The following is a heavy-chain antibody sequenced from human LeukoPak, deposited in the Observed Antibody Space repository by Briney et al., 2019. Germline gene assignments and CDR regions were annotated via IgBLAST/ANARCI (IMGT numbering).Heavy chain of an antibody. V-gene: IGHV4-39*01. D-gene: IGHD3-22*01. Sequence: RASETLSLTCSVSDGSVSSSPFYWGWIRQPPGKGLEWIGNVHFGGTSHYNPSLKKRVTLSVDTSNNQFSLSLRSVTAADTAVYYCARRYGSSYFDSWGQGALVTVSS. CDR1: DGSVSSSPFY. J-gene: IGHJ4*02. CDR3: ARRYGSSYFDS. CDR2: VHFGGTS.